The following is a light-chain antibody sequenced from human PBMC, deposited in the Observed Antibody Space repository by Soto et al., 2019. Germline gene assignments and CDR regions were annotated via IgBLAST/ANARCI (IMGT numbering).Light chain of an antibody. CDR3: QQYYSVPYT. CDR1: QSLLYSTNNTNY. J-gene: IGKJ2*01. CDR2: WAS. V-gene: IGKV4-1*01. Sequence: DIVMTQSPESLAVSLGERAIINCKSSQSLLYSTNNTNYLGWYQQKPGHPPKLLIYWASTRESGVPDRFSGSGSRTDFTLTISSLQAEDVAVYYCQQYYSVPYTFGQGTKLEIK.